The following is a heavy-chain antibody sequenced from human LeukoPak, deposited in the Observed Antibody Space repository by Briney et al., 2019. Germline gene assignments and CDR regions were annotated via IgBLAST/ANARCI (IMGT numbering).Heavy chain of an antibody. V-gene: IGHV3-74*01. CDR3: TRGHDSSGYYGFDI. CDR2: INSDGSYT. D-gene: IGHD3-22*01. CDR1: GFTFRRYW. J-gene: IGHJ3*02. Sequence: GGSLRLSCATSGFTFRRYWMHWVRQAPGKGLVWVSGINSDGSYTTYADSVKGRFTISRDNAKNTLYLQMNSLRAEDTAVYFCTRGHDSSGYYGFDIWGQGTKVTVSS.